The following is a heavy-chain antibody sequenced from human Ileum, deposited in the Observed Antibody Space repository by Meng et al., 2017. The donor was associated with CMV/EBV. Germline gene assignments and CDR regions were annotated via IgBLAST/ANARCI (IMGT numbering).Heavy chain of an antibody. V-gene: IGHV3-30*04. CDR2: ISYDGSNK. CDR1: GFTFSSYA. J-gene: IGHJ4*02. CDR3: ARGHSGWFSTQVDY. Sequence: SGFTFSSYAMHWVRQAPGKGLEWVAVISYDGSNKFYADSVKGRFTISRDNSKNTLYLQMNSLRAEDTAVYYCARGHSGWFSTQVDYWGQGTLVTVSS. D-gene: IGHD6-19*01.